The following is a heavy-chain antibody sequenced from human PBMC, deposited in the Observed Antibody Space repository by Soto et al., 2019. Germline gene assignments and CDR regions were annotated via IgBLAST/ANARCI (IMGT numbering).Heavy chain of an antibody. CDR3: ARRITRPERFDY. Sequence: QLQLQESGPGLVKPSETLSLTCTVSGGSISRSSYYWGWIRQPPGKGLEWIGNIYYSGNTYYNPSLQSRVTISVDKSKNHFSLKLTSATAADTAVYYCARRITRPERFDYWGQGALVTVSS. V-gene: IGHV4-39*02. CDR1: GGSISRSSYY. D-gene: IGHD1-20*01. CDR2: IYYSGNT. J-gene: IGHJ4*02.